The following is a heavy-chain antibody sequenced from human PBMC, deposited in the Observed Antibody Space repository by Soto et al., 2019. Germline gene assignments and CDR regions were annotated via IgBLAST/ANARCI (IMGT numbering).Heavy chain of an antibody. CDR3: ARQRFGELDSYYYYMDV. CDR1: GGSLRGNF. CDR2: INHSGST. D-gene: IGHD3-10*01. Sequence: QVQLQQWGAGLLKSSETLSLTCAVSGGSLRGNFWNWIRQPPGRGLEWIGEINHSGSTKYNQSLPGRVGISVDTSKNQFSQKLTSLSAADSAMYYCARQRFGELDSYYYYMDVWGRGTTVTVSS. V-gene: IGHV4-34*01. J-gene: IGHJ6*03.